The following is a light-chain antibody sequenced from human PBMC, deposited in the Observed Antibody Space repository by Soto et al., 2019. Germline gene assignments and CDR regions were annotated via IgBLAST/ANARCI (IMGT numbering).Light chain of an antibody. CDR1: SSNIGADYD. V-gene: IGLV1-40*01. J-gene: IGLJ1*01. CDR3: QSYDSSLSGYYV. CDR2: GNS. Sequence: QSVLTQPPSVSGAPGQWVTISCTGSSSNIGADYDVHWYQQLPGTAPKLLIYGNSNRPSGVPDRFSGSKSGTSASLAITGLQAEDEADYYCQSYDSSLSGYYVFGTGTKVTVL.